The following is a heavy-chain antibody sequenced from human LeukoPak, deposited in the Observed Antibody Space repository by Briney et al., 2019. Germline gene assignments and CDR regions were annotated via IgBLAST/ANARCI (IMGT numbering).Heavy chain of an antibody. D-gene: IGHD3-22*01. J-gene: IGHJ5*02. Sequence: TGGSLRLSCATSGFTFSGSAMHWVRRASGKGLEWVGRIRSKPNSYATAYAASVKGRFTISRDDSKNTAYLQMNSLKTEDTAVYYCITRSKDDSSGYYSTWGQGTLVTVSS. CDR2: IRSKPNSYAT. V-gene: IGHV3-73*01. CDR3: ITRSKDDSSGYYST. CDR1: GFTFSGSA.